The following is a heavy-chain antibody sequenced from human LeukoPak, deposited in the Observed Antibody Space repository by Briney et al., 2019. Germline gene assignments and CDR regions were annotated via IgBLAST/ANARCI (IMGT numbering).Heavy chain of an antibody. CDR3: ARAGVVVTAPVDY. Sequence: PGGSLRLSCAASGFTFSSYWMSWVRQAPGKGLEWVANIKQDGSEKYYVDSVKGRFTISRDNAKNSLYLQMNSLKAEDTAVYYCARAGVVVTAPVDYWGQGTQVTVSS. CDR1: GFTFSSYW. D-gene: IGHD2-21*02. CDR2: IKQDGSEK. J-gene: IGHJ4*02. V-gene: IGHV3-7*01.